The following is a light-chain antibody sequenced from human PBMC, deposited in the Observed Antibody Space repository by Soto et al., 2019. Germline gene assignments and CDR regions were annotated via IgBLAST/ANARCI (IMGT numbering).Light chain of an antibody. CDR3: TSYTTSSTYV. CDR1: SSDVGGYTY. CDR2: EVS. Sequence: QSALTQPASVSGSPGQSITISCTGTSSDVGGYTYVSWYQQHPGKAPKLMIYEVSNRPSGVSNRFSGSKSGNTASLTISGLQAEDEADYYCTSYTTSSTYVFVTGTKLTVL. J-gene: IGLJ1*01. V-gene: IGLV2-14*01.